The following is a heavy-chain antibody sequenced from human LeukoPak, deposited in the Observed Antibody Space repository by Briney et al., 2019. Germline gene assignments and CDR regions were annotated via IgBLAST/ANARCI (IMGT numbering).Heavy chain of an antibody. CDR1: GYILTSYY. V-gene: IGHV1-2*02. Sequence: ASVKVSCKASGYILTSYYMHWVRQAPGQGLEWMGWINPNSGGTNYAQKFQGRVTMTRDTSISTAYMELSRLRSDDTAVYYCAGRGLVATMEGDAFDIWGQGTMVTVSS. CDR3: AGRGLVATMEGDAFDI. J-gene: IGHJ3*02. CDR2: INPNSGGT. D-gene: IGHD5-12*01.